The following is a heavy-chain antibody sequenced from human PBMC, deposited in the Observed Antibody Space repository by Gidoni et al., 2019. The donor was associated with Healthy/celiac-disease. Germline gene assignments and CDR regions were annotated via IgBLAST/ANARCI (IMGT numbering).Heavy chain of an antibody. J-gene: IGHJ4*02. CDR3: ARVNRGYYVDY. CDR1: GGSISSYD. D-gene: IGHD3-10*01. Sequence: QVQLQESGPGLVKPSEPLSLTCTVSGGSISSYDWRWIRQPPGTGLEWIGYIYYSGSTNYHPSLTSRVTISVAPSKNQFSLKLSSVTAADPAVYYCARVNRGYYVDYWGQGTLVTVSS. V-gene: IGHV4-59*01. CDR2: IYYSGST.